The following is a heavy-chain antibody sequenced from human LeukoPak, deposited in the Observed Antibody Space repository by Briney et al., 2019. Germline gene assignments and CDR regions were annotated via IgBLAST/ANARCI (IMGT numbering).Heavy chain of an antibody. CDR1: GFIFSGHS. D-gene: IGHD6-19*01. Sequence: GGSLRLSCAASGFIFSGHSMRWVRQAPGKGPEWVSAISGSGDTTYYADSVEGRFTISRDNAKNSVYLQMNSLRAEDTAVYYCARVTAVAAPWVYWGQGAQVTVSS. J-gene: IGHJ4*02. V-gene: IGHV3-48*04. CDR3: ARVTAVAAPWVY. CDR2: ISGSGDTT.